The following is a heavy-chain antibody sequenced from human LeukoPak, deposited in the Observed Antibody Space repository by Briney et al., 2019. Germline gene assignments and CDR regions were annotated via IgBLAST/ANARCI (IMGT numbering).Heavy chain of an antibody. CDR2: IYSGGST. Sequence: GGSLRLSCAASGFTVISNYISWVRQAPGKWLEWVSVIYSGGSTFYSDSGKGRFTISRDKYKNTLYLQMNSLRDEDTAVYYCARNNWFDPWGQGTLVPVSS. CDR1: GFTVISNY. CDR3: ARNNWFDP. J-gene: IGHJ5*02. V-gene: IGHV3-53*01.